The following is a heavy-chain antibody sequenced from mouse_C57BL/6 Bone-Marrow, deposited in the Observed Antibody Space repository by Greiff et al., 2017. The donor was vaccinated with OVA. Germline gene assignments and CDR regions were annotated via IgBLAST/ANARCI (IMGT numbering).Heavy chain of an antibody. Sequence: VQLQQSGAELVKPGASVKMSCKASGYTFTTYPIEWMKQNHGKSLEWIGNFHPYNDDTKYNEKFKGKATLTVEKSSSTDYLELSRVTSDDSAVDNCARGHYYGSIPFDDWGQGTTLTVAS. CDR1: GYTFTTYP. CDR2: FHPYNDDT. CDR3: ARGHYYGSIPFDD. J-gene: IGHJ2*01. V-gene: IGHV1-47*01. D-gene: IGHD1-1*01.